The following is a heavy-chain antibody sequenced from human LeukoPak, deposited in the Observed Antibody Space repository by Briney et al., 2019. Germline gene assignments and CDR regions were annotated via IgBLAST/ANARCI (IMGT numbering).Heavy chain of an antibody. Sequence: PSETLSLTCFVSGSSISSYYWSWIRQPPGKGLEWIGYIYYRGNTNYNPSLKSRVTISLDTPKNQFSLRLSSVTAADTAVYHCARGIYDRSGFSYYYYHMDVWGKGTTVTVSS. CDR2: IYYRGNT. D-gene: IGHD3-22*01. J-gene: IGHJ6*03. V-gene: IGHV4-59*01. CDR1: GSSISSYY. CDR3: ARGIYDRSGFSYYYYHMDV.